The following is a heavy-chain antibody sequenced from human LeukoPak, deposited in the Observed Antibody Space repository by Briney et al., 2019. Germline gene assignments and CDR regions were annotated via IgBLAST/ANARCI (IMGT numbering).Heavy chain of an antibody. Sequence: GRSLRLSCAASGFTFSAYAMHWVRQAPGKGLEWAAVISYDGSNKYYADSVKGRFTISGDKSKNTLYLQMNSLRPEDTAVYYCARGPGPIAGAKNPFDIWGQGTMVTVSS. CDR1: GFTFSAYA. J-gene: IGHJ3*02. V-gene: IGHV3-30*01. CDR2: ISYDGSNK. D-gene: IGHD1-26*01. CDR3: ARGPGPIAGAKNPFDI.